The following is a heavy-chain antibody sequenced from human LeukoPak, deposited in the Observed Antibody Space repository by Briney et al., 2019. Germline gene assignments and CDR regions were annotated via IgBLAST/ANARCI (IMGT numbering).Heavy chain of an antibody. V-gene: IGHV3-66*01. D-gene: IGHD4-17*01. CDR2: IYSGGST. CDR3: ARDSPTVTTSYGY. Sequence: GGSLRLSCAASGFTVSSNYMSWVRQAPGKGLEWVSVIYSGGSTYYADSVKGRFTISRDNSKNTLYLQMNSLRAEDTAVYYCARDSPTVTTSYGYWGQGTLVTVSS. J-gene: IGHJ4*02. CDR1: GFTVSSNY.